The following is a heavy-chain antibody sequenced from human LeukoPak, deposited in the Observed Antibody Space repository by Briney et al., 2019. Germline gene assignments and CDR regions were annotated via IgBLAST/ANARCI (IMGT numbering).Heavy chain of an antibody. D-gene: IGHD6-19*01. CDR3: ARDFSSGWVDY. CDR1: GFTFSGYG. J-gene: IGHJ4*02. V-gene: IGHV3-33*01. CDR2: IWHDATDK. Sequence: PGGSLRLSCAASGFTFSGYGMHWVRQPPGRGLEWVAIIWHDATDKYYADSVKGRFTISRDNSRNTLYLQVSSLRVEDTAVYYCARDFSSGWVDYWGQGTLVTVSS.